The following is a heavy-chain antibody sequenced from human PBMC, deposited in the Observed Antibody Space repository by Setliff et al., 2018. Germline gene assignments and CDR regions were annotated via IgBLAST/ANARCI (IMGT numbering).Heavy chain of an antibody. V-gene: IGHV4-30-4*08. CDR1: GGSVSSGSYY. Sequence: SETLSLTCTVSGGSVSSGSYYWSWIRQPPGKGLEWIGYIYYSGSTDYNPSLKSRVTISVDTSKNQFSLKLSSVTAADTAVYYCARESRYYYDNLGTLDYWGQGTLVTVS. CDR2: IYYSGST. D-gene: IGHD3-22*01. CDR3: ARESRYYYDNLGTLDY. J-gene: IGHJ4*02.